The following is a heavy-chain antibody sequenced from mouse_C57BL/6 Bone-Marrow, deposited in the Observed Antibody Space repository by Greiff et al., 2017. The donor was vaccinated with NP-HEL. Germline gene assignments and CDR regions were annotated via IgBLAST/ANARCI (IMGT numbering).Heavy chain of an antibody. D-gene: IGHD2-4*01. V-gene: IGHV1-18*01. J-gene: IGHJ2*01. Sequence: VHVKQSGPELVKPGASVKIPCKASGYTFTDYNMDWVKQSHGKSLEWIGDINPNNGGTIYNQKFKGKATLTVDKSSSTAYMELRSLTSEDTAVYYCARRLRRYFDYWGQGTTLTVSS. CDR2: INPNNGGT. CDR3: ARRLRRYFDY. CDR1: GYTFTDYN.